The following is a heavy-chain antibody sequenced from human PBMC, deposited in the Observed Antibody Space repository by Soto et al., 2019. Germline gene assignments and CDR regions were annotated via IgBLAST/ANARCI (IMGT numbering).Heavy chain of an antibody. CDR3: ARGIVLMAFDY. D-gene: IGHD2-8*01. CDR2: ISSSSSYI. V-gene: IGHV3-21*01. CDR1: GFTFSSYS. Sequence: PGGSLRLSCAASGFTFSSYSMHWVRQAPGKVLEWVSSISSSSSYIYYADSVKGRFTISRYNAKNSLYLQMNSLRAEYTAVYYCARGIVLMAFDYWGQGTLVTVSS. J-gene: IGHJ4*02.